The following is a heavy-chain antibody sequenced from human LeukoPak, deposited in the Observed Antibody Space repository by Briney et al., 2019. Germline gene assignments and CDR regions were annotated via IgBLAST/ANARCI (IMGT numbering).Heavy chain of an antibody. CDR3: ARRHYGSGSYYYDY. V-gene: IGHV5-51*01. CDR2: TYPGKSDT. Sequence: GESLKISCQGSGYTFTSYWIAWVRQMPGKGLEWMGSTYPGKSDTRYSPSFQGQVTISADKTISTAHLQWSSLKASDTAMYYCARRHYGSGSYYYDYWGQGTLVTVSS. D-gene: IGHD3-10*01. CDR1: GYTFTSYW. J-gene: IGHJ4*02.